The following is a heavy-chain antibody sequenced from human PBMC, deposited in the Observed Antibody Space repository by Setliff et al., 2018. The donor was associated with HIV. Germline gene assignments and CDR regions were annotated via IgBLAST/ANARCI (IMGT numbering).Heavy chain of an antibody. Sequence: SETLSLTCAVSGDSIGTYSWHWIRQPPGKGLEWIGSIYYSGSTYYNSSLKSRVTIFVDTSKNQLSLKLRSVTAADTAVYYCARRDGYSYGFYFDYWGQGTLVTVSS. V-gene: IGHV4-39*01. J-gene: IGHJ4*02. CDR2: IYYSGST. CDR1: GDSIGTYS. D-gene: IGHD5-18*01. CDR3: ARRDGYSYGFYFDY.